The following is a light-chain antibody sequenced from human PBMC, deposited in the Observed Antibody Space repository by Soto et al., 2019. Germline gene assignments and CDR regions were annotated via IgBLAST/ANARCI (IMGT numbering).Light chain of an antibody. J-gene: IGLJ1*01. CDR3: SSYTNINSRACV. Sequence: QSVLTQPASVSGSPGQSITISCTGTSGDIGSYNRVSWYQQHPGKAPTLIIYEVTDRPSGVSNRFSGSKSGNTASLTISGLQAEDEAEYYCSSYTNINSRACVFGTGTKLTVL. CDR2: EVT. V-gene: IGLV2-14*01. CDR1: SGDIGSYNR.